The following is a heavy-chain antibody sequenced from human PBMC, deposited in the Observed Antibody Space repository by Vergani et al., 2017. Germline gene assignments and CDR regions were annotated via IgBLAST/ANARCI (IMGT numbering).Heavy chain of an antibody. V-gene: IGHV4-61*02. CDR1: GGSINSHNYY. J-gene: IGHJ4*02. D-gene: IGHD2-15*01. Sequence: QVQLQESGPGLVKPSQTLSLTCTVSGGSINSHNYYWSWIRQPAGKGLEWIGRIHTSGSTNYNPSLKSRVPMSEDTSKKQFSLNLTSVTAADTAVYFCARGSCLGGSCYKPLFDYWGQGILVNVSS. CDR3: ARGSCLGGSCYKPLFDY. CDR2: IHTSGST.